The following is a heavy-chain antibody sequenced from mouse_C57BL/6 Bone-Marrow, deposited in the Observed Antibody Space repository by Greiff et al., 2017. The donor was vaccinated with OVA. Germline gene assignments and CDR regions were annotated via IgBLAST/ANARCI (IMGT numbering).Heavy chain of an antibody. CDR1: GFNIKDDY. CDR2: IDPENGDT. Sequence: VTLKVSGAELVRPGASVKLSCTASGFNIKDDYMHWVKQRPEQGLEWIGWIDPENGDTEYASKFQGKATITADTSSNTAYLQLSSLTSEDTAVYYCTTSPYDGYYVWFAYWGQGTLVTVSA. CDR3: TTSPYDGYYVWFAY. V-gene: IGHV14-4*01. D-gene: IGHD2-3*01. J-gene: IGHJ3*01.